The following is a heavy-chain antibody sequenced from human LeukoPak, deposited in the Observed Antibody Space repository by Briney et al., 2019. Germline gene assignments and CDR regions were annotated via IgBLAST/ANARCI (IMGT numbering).Heavy chain of an antibody. J-gene: IGHJ4*02. CDR2: IYHSGST. CDR3: ARHYDNLTGFFDY. CDR1: GDYITRGYY. Sequence: NPSETLSLTCTVSGDYITRGYYWGWIRQPPGKGLEWIGTIYHSGSTYYNPSLKSRVTISVDTSKNQFSLKLSSVTAADTGVYYCARHYDNLTGFFDYWGQGTLVTVSS. V-gene: IGHV4-38-2*02. D-gene: IGHD3-9*01.